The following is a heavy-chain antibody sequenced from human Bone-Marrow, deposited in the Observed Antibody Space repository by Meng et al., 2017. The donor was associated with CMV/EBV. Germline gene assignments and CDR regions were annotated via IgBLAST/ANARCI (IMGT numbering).Heavy chain of an antibody. CDR3: VRDQFETGSYGMGV. J-gene: IGHJ6*02. V-gene: IGHV3-7*03. CDR2: IKQEGSEK. D-gene: IGHD1-14*01. CDR1: GFTFSSYW. Sequence: GESLKISCAASGFTFSSYWMSWVRQAPGKGLEWVANIKQEGSEKYYVDSVKGRFTISRDNAKNSLYLQMNTLRAEDTALYYCVRDQFETGSYGMGVWGQGTTVTVSS.